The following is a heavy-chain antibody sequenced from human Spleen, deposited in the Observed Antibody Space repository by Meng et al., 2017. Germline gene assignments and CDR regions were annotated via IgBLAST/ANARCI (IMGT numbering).Heavy chain of an antibody. D-gene: IGHD2-15*01. CDR1: GFTFSTYW. CDR3: ARGRFCSSGSCYFDY. V-gene: IGHV3-7*01. CDR2: INQDGSGK. Sequence: GESLKISCAASGFTFSTYWMSWVRQAPGKGLEWVANINQDGSGKYYVDSVKGRFTISRDNAKNSLYLQMNSLRAEDTAVYYCARGRFCSSGSCYFDYWGQGTLVTVSS. J-gene: IGHJ4*02.